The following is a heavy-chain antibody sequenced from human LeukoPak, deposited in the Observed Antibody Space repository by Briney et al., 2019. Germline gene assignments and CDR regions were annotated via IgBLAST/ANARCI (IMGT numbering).Heavy chain of an antibody. CDR2: IYYSGST. Sequence: PSETLSLTCTVSGGSISSYYWSWIRQPPGKGLEWIGYIYYSGSTNYNPSLKSRVTISVDTSKNQLSLKLTSVTAADTAVYFCARGGYYGSGNDFRFDPWGQGTLVTVSS. CDR1: GGSISSYY. V-gene: IGHV4-59*01. CDR3: ARGGYYGSGNDFRFDP. D-gene: IGHD3-10*01. J-gene: IGHJ5*02.